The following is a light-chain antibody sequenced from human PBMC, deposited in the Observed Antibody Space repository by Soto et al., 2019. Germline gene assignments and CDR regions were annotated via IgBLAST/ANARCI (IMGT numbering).Light chain of an antibody. J-gene: IGKJ1*01. CDR3: QQYGSALQT. Sequence: EIVLTQSPGTLSLSPGERVTLSCRASQSVRSNFLAWYQQRPGQAPRLLIYGASSRATGIPDRFSGSGSGTDFTLIISRLEPEDCAVYYCQQYGSALQTFGQGTNVEIK. CDR2: GAS. V-gene: IGKV3-20*01. CDR1: QSVRSNF.